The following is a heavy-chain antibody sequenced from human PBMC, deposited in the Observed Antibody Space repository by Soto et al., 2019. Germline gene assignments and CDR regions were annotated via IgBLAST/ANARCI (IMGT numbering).Heavy chain of an antibody. V-gene: IGHV3-7*01. D-gene: IGHD3-16*02. Sequence: PGGSLRLSCAASGFTFSSYWMSWVRQAPGKGLEWVANIKQDGSEKYYVDSVKGRFTISRDNAKNSLYLQMNSLRAEDTAVYYCAREYYDYVWGSYRSNGMDVWGQGTTVTVYS. CDR2: IKQDGSEK. J-gene: IGHJ6*02. CDR3: AREYYDYVWGSYRSNGMDV. CDR1: GFTFSSYW.